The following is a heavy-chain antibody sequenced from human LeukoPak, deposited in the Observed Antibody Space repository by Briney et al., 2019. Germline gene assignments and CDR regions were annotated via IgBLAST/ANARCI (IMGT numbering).Heavy chain of an antibody. CDR1: GGSISGYY. J-gene: IGHJ4*02. D-gene: IGHD3-3*01. Sequence: PSETLSLTCTVSGGSISGYYWNWIRQPAGKGLEWIGRIYTSGTNNYNPSLKSRVTMSVDTSKNQFSVKLTSVTAADTAVYYCARGDFWSGFYNYWGQGTLVTVSS. V-gene: IGHV4-4*07. CDR2: IYTSGTN. CDR3: ARGDFWSGFYNY.